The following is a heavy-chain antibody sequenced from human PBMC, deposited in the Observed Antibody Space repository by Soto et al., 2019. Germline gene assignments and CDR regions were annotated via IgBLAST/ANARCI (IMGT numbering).Heavy chain of an antibody. J-gene: IGHJ4*02. V-gene: IGHV4-59*01. CDR2: ISHTGRT. CDR1: PGSMRTYY. CDR3: ARDDTTGLFDF. Sequence: PSETLSLTCCVSPGSMRTYYWTWIRQSPGKGLEWIGQISHTGRTKYNPSLESRVTISVDTSRKQFSLKLSSVTAADTALYYCARDDTTGLFDFWGQGTLVTVSS. D-gene: IGHD4-17*01.